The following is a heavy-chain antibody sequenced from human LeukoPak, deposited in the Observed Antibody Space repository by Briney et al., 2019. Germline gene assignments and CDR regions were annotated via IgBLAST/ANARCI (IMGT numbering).Heavy chain of an antibody. CDR2: IYYNGRV. CDR1: GGSISSYY. CDR3: ARGGDDTFDI. J-gene: IGHJ3*02. D-gene: IGHD3-10*01. V-gene: IGHV4-59*01. Sequence: SETLSLTCTVSGGSISSYYWSWIRQPPGKGLEWIGHIYYNGRVNYNPSLNSRVTMSVDTSKNQLSLKVNSLTAADTAVYYCARGGDDTFDIWGQGTMVTVSS.